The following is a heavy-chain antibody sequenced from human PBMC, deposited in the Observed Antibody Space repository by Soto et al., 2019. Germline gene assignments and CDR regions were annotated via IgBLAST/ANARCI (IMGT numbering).Heavy chain of an antibody. V-gene: IGHV1-69*13. J-gene: IGHJ6*02. D-gene: IGHD6-6*01. CDR3: ARDGLVYSSSSGKRVDYYGMDV. CDR2: IIPVFGGA. Sequence: ASVKVSCKASGGTVSSYAISCVRQAPGQGLEWMGGIIPVFGGAHDAQRFKGRVTITADESTSTAYMELSSLRSEDTAVYYCARDGLVYSSSSGKRVDYYGMDVWGQGTTVTVSS. CDR1: GGTVSSYA.